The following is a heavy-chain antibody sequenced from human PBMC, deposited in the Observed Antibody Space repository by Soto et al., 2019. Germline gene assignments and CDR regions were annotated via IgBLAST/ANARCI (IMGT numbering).Heavy chain of an antibody. D-gene: IGHD6-6*01. CDR1: GFTFNAYW. CDR3: VRDRTEYGSYGSSYYDVFDI. CDR2: INRDGTEK. J-gene: IGHJ3*02. Sequence: EVQLVESGGGLVQPGGSLRLSCAASGFTFNAYWMTWVRQAPGKGLGWVANINRDGTEKNYVDSGKGRFTVTRDNAKKSLHLQMYSPRAEDPAVYYCVRDRTEYGSYGSSYYDVFDIWGQGTKVTVSS. V-gene: IGHV3-7*05.